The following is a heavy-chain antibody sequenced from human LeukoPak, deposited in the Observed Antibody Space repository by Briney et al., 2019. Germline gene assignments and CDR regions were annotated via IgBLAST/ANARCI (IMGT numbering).Heavy chain of an antibody. CDR3: ARNGLYYGSGSYTRNDY. J-gene: IGHJ4*02. D-gene: IGHD3-10*01. Sequence: SVKGRFIISRDNAKNSLYLQMNSLRAEDTALYYCARNGLYYGSGSYTRNDYWGQGTLVTVSS. V-gene: IGHV3-20*03.